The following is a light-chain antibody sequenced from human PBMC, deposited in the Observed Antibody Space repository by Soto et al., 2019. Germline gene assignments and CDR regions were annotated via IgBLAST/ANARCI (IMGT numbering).Light chain of an antibody. CDR2: SAS. CDR3: QKSDSTPWT. V-gene: IGKV1-39*01. J-gene: IGKJ1*01. CDR1: QTINNY. Sequence: DIQITQSPYPLSASVGYSVTITCRTSQTINNYLNWYQQKPGKAPKLLVYSASNLQSGVPSRFSGSGSGTNFTLTISDLQPEDFTTYYCQKSDSTPWTFGQGTKVDIK.